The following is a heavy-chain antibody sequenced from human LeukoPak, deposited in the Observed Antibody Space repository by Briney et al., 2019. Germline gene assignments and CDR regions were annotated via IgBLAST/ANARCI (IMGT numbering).Heavy chain of an antibody. V-gene: IGHV3-66*01. CDR1: GFTVSSNY. J-gene: IGHJ1*01. CDR3: ARVRAELWWSTEH. Sequence: GGSLRFSCAASGFTVSSNYMSWVRQAPGKGLEWVSVLYSDGSTYYADSVKGRFTISRDKSKNTLYFQMNSLRAEDTALYYCARVRAELWWSTEHWGQGTLVTVSS. D-gene: IGHD2-21*01. CDR2: LYSDGST.